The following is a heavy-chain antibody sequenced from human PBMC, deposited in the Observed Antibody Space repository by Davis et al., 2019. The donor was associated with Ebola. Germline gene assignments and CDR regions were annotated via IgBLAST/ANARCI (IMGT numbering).Heavy chain of an antibody. Sequence: PGGPLRPPCAAPESTFSTNALSWVRQSPRKGLEWFSAITSSGGTTGYAESVKGRFTISRDNSKNTLYLQMNRLRAEDTAIYYCAKRTDSRSFEFWGQETLVTVSS. D-gene: IGHD1-14*01. CDR1: ESTFSTNA. J-gene: IGHJ4*02. CDR3: AKRTDSRSFEF. CDR2: ITSSGGTT. V-gene: IGHV3-23*01.